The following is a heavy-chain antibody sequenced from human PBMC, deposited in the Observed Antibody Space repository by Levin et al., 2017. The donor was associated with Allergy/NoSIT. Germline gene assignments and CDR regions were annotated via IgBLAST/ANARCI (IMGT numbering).Heavy chain of an antibody. CDR1: GFTFSTYS. V-gene: IGHV3-48*02. CDR2: ISSSSSTI. J-gene: IGHJ3*02. Sequence: GESLKISCAASGFTFSTYSMNWVRQAPGKGLEWVSYISSSSSTIYYADSVKGRFTISRDNAKNSLYLQMNSLRDEDTAVYYCARVGITMVRGVFDIWGQGTMVTVSS. D-gene: IGHD3-10*01. CDR3: ARVGITMVRGVFDI.